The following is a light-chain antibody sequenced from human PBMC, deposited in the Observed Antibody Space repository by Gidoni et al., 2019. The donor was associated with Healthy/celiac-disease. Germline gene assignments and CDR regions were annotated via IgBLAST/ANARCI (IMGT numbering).Light chain of an antibody. J-gene: IGLJ2*01. CDR1: ALPKQY. Sequence: SYELTQPPSVSVSPGQTARITCSGDALPKQYAYWYQQKPGQAPVLVIYKDSERPSGIPERFSGSSSGTTVTLTISGVQAEDEADYYCQSADSSGTYVVFGGGTKLTAL. V-gene: IGLV3-25*03. CDR3: QSADSSGTYVV. CDR2: KDS.